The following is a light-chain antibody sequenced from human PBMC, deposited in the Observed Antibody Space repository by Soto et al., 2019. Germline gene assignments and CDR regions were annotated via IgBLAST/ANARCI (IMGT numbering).Light chain of an antibody. CDR3: QQYYSTPQT. J-gene: IGKJ1*01. Sequence: DIVMTHSPDSLAVSLGERTTINCKSSQSVLYSSNNKNYLAWYQQKPGQPPKLLIYWASTRESGVPDRFSGSGSGTDFTLTISSLQAEDVAVYYCQQYYSTPQTFGQGAKVDI. CDR1: QSVLYSSNNKNY. V-gene: IGKV4-1*01. CDR2: WAS.